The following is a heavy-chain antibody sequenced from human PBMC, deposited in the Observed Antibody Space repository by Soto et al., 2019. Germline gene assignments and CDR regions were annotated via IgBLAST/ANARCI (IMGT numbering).Heavy chain of an antibody. D-gene: IGHD2-15*01. CDR2: IDPSDSYT. Sequence: PEECLSSSCQGPGDSFTSYCIIWVLQMPGKGVECMGRIDPSDSYTNYSPSFQGHVTISADKSISTAYLQWSSLKASDTAMYYCARRPLEDCSGGSCSHDWYFDLWGRGTMVTVSS. CDR3: ARRPLEDCSGGSCSHDWYFDL. J-gene: IGHJ2*01. CDR1: GDSFTSYC. V-gene: IGHV5-10-1*01.